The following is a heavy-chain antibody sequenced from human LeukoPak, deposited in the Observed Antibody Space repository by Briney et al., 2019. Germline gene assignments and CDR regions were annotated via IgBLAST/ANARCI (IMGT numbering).Heavy chain of an antibody. CDR1: GGSISSGGYS. CDR2: IYHSGST. Sequence: SETLSLTCAVSGGSISSGGYSWSWIRQPPGKGLEWIGYIYHSGSTYYNPSLKSRVTISVDRSKNQFSLKLSSVTAADTAVYYCARGSTGGYYDSSGTDAFDIWGQGTMVTVSS. V-gene: IGHV4-30-2*01. D-gene: IGHD3-22*01. CDR3: ARGSTGGYYDSSGTDAFDI. J-gene: IGHJ3*02.